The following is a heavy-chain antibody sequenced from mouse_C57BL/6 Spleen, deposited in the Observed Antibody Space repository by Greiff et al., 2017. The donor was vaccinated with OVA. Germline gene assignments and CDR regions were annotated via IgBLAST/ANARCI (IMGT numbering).Heavy chain of an antibody. Sequence: ESGPGLVKPSQSLSLTCSVTGYSITSGCYWNWIRQFPGNKLEWMGYISYYGSNNYNPSLKNRISITRDTSKNQFFLKLNSVTTEDTATYYCAREAQAKAMDYWGQGTSVTVSS. J-gene: IGHJ4*01. CDR1: GYSITSGCY. V-gene: IGHV3-6*01. CDR3: AREAQAKAMDY. CDR2: ISYYGSN. D-gene: IGHD3-2*02.